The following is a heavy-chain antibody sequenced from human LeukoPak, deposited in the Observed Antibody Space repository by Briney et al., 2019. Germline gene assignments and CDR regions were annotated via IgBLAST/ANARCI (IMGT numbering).Heavy chain of an antibody. V-gene: IGHV3-30*02. Sequence: GGSLRLSCAASGFTFSSYGMHWVRQAPGKGLEWVAFIRYDGSNKYYADSVKGRFTISRDNSKNTLYLQMNSLRAEDTAVYYCAKAGYSYGYSDWYFDLWGRGTLVTVSS. CDR1: GFTFSSYG. D-gene: IGHD5-18*01. CDR3: AKAGYSYGYSDWYFDL. J-gene: IGHJ2*01. CDR2: IRYDGSNK.